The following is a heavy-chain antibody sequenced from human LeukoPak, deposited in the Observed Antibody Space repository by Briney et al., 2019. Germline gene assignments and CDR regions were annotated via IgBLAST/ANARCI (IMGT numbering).Heavy chain of an antibody. CDR2: LSYGGTNK. V-gene: IGHV3-30-3*01. Sequence: GGSLRLSCAASGFTFSDYAMHWVRQAPGKGLEWVAVLSYGGTNKYYADSVKGRFTISRDNSKNTLYLQMNSLRAEDTAVYYCARGYTCGYWGQGTLVIVSS. J-gene: IGHJ4*02. CDR1: GFTFSDYA. CDR3: ARGYTCGY. D-gene: IGHD5-18*01.